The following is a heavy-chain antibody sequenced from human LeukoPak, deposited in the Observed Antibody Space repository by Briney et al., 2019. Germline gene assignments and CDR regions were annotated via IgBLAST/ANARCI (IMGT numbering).Heavy chain of an antibody. CDR3: ARFPGRQLWFVGYMDV. CDR2: IYYSGTT. CDR1: GGSINSVY. Sequence: PSETLSLTCTVSGGSINSVYWSWIRQPPGKGLEWIAYIYYSGTTSYNPSLKSRVTISVDTSKNQFSLKLSSVTAADTAVYYCARFPGRQLWFVGYMDVWGKGTTVTVSS. J-gene: IGHJ6*03. V-gene: IGHV4-59*12. D-gene: IGHD5-18*01.